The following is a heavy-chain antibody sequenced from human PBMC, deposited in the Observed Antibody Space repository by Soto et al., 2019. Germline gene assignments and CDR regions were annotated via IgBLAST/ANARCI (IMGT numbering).Heavy chain of an antibody. V-gene: IGHV3-23*01. CDR3: AQRGMAIDY. CDR1: GVTFSSYA. J-gene: IGHJ4*02. CDR2: ISGSGGST. D-gene: IGHD5-12*01. Sequence: EVQLLESGGGLVQPGGSLRLSCAASGVTFSSYAMSWVRQAPGKGLEWVSAISGSGGSTYYADSVKGRFNTSRDNSKNPLHLQMNSLRAEDPAVYHCAQRGMAIDYWGQGTLVTVSS.